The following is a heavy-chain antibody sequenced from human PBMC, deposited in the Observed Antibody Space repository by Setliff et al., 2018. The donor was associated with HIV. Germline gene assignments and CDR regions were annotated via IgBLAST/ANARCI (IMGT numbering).Heavy chain of an antibody. Sequence: SETLSLTCTVSGGSISSGNYYWNWIRQPAGKGLEWIGRIYISGSTNYNPSLESRVTISLDTSKNQFSLKLRSVTAADTAVYYCAREDYYDSSGDAFDIWGQGTMVTV. J-gene: IGHJ3*02. CDR2: IYISGST. CDR1: GGSISSGNYY. CDR3: AREDYYDSSGDAFDI. D-gene: IGHD3-22*01. V-gene: IGHV4-61*02.